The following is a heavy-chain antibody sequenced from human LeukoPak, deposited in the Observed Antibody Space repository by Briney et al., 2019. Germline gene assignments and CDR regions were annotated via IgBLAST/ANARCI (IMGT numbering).Heavy chain of an antibody. CDR3: ARCVWFGELNY. CDR1: GYTFTSYA. V-gene: IGHV1-3*01. Sequence: ASVKVSCKASGYTFTSYAMHWVRQAPGQRLEWMGWINAGNGNTNYAQKLQGRVTMTTDTSTSTAYVELRSLRSDDTAVYYCARCVWFGELNYWGQGTLVTVSS. D-gene: IGHD3-10*01. CDR2: INAGNGNT. J-gene: IGHJ4*02.